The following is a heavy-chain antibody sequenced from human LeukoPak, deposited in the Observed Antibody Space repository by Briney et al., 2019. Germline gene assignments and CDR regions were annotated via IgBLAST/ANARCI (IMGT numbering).Heavy chain of an antibody. V-gene: IGHV4-31*03. J-gene: IGHJ4*02. CDR3: ARKYCSSTRRYAGSIYFDY. Sequence: SETLSLTCTVSGGSISSGGYYWSWIRQHPGKGLEWIGYIYYSGSTYYNPSLKSRVTISVDTSKNQFSLKLSSVTAADTAVYYCARKYCSSTRRYAGSIYFDYWGQGTLGTVSS. CDR2: IYYSGST. D-gene: IGHD2-2*01. CDR1: GGSISSGGYY.